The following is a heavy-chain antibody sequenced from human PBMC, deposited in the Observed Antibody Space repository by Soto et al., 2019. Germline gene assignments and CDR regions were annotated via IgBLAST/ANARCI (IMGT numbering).Heavy chain of an antibody. CDR3: ARDLAVAEGY. CDR1: GFTFSSYI. J-gene: IGHJ4*02. Sequence: GGSLRLSCAASGFTFSSYIMNWVRQAPGKGLEWVSYISSSSSYTNYADSVKGRFTISRDNAKNSLYLQMNSLRAEDTAVYYCARDLAVAEGYWGQGTLVTVSS. V-gene: IGHV3-21*05. D-gene: IGHD6-19*01. CDR2: ISSSSSYT.